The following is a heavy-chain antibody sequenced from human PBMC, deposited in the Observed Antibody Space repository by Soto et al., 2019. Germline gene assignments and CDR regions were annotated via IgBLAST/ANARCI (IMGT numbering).Heavy chain of an antibody. CDR2: ISYDGSNK. CDR1: GFTFSSYA. Sequence: SLRLSCAASGFTFSSYAMHWVRQAPGKGLEWVAVISYDGSNKYYADSVKGRFTISRDNSKNTLYLQMNSLRAEDTAVYYCARSALEWLLSRLYYYYGMDVWGQGTTGTVSS. J-gene: IGHJ6*02. D-gene: IGHD3-3*01. V-gene: IGHV3-30-3*01. CDR3: ARSALEWLLSRLYYYYGMDV.